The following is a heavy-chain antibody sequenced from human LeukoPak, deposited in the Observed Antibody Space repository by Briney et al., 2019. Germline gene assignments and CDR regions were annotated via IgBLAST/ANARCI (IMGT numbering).Heavy chain of an antibody. CDR2: ISSNGGST. J-gene: IGHJ4*02. CDR3: VKDRASGYDSLGY. V-gene: IGHV3-64D*06. Sequence: GGSLRLSCSASGFTFSSYAMHWVRQAPGKGLEYVSSISSNGGSTYYADSVKGRFTISRDNSKNTLFLQMSSLRTEDTAAYYCVKDRASGYDSLGYWGPGTLVTVSS. CDR1: GFTFSSYA. D-gene: IGHD5-12*01.